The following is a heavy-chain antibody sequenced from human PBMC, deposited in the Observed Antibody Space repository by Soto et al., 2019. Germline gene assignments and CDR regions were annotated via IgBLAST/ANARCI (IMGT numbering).Heavy chain of an antibody. D-gene: IGHD6-19*01. Sequence: QVQLVQSGAEVKKPGSSVKVSCKASGGTFSSYAISWVRQAPGQGLEWMGGIIPIFGTANYAQKFQGRVTITADEYKGTDYMELSSVRSEDTAEYYCARGPPSVAGSYFDYWGQGTLVTVSS. J-gene: IGHJ4*02. CDR3: ARGPPSVAGSYFDY. V-gene: IGHV1-69*01. CDR2: IIPIFGTA. CDR1: GGTFSSYA.